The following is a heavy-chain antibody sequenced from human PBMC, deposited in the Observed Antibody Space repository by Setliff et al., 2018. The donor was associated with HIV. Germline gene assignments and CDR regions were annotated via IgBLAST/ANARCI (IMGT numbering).Heavy chain of an antibody. Sequence: SETLSLTCAVYGGSFSAYYWSWIRQPPGKGLEWIGEIDHSGSTNYNPSFKSRVTISSGTSKNQFSLKMTSVTAADTAVYYCATGITVAPDYWGQGSLVTVSS. CDR2: IDHSGST. CDR1: GGSFSAYY. D-gene: IGHD6-19*01. J-gene: IGHJ4*02. CDR3: ATGITVAPDY. V-gene: IGHV4-34*01.